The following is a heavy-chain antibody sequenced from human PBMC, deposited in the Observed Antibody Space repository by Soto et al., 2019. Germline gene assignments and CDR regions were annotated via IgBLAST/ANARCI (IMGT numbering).Heavy chain of an antibody. V-gene: IGHV4-4*02. J-gene: IGHJ6*02. CDR1: GGSTSSSKW. CDR2: IYHSGST. CDR3: ARVPDV. Sequence: SETRSRTGTVSGGSTSSSKWWSWIRQPPGKGLEWIGEIYHSGSTNYNPSLKGRVTMSVDTSKNQFSLKLTSVNTADTAVYYCARVPDVWGQGTTVTVSS.